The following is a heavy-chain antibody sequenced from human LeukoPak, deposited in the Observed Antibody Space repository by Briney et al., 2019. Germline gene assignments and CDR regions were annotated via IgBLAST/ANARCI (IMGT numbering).Heavy chain of an antibody. CDR2: IYYSGST. CDR3: ALWFGELGAFDP. D-gene: IGHD3-10*01. V-gene: IGHV4-31*03. CDR1: GGSISSGGYY. Sequence: SQTLSLTCTVSGGSISSGGYYWSWIRQHPGKGLEWIGYIYYSGSTYYNPSLKSRVTISVDTSKNQFSLKLSSVTAAATAVYYCALWFGELGAFDPWGQGTLVTVSS. J-gene: IGHJ5*02.